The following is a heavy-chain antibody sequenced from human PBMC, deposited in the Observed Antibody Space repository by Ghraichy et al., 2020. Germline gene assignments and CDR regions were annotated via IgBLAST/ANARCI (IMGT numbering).Heavy chain of an antibody. CDR3: AREVGLQFLSGERYFDY. CDR1: GGTFSSYA. V-gene: IGHV1-69*13. CDR2: IIPIFGTA. Sequence: SVKVSCKASGGTFSSYAISWVRQAPGQGLEWMGGIIPIFGTANYAQKFQGRVTITADESTSTAYMELSSLRSEDTAVYYCAREVGLQFLSGERYFDYWGQGTLVTVSS. J-gene: IGHJ4*02. D-gene: IGHD4-11*01.